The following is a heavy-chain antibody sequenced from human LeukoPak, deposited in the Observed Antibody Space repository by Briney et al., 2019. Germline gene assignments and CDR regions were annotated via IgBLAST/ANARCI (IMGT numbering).Heavy chain of an antibody. J-gene: IGHJ4*02. CDR1: GDSISSYY. D-gene: IGHD6-19*01. Sequence: KASETLSLTCTVSGDSISSYYWSWIRQPPGKGLEWIGYIYYSGSTNYNPSLKSRVTISVDTSKSQFSLKLSSVTAADTAMYYCAKLYSSGWYGFFDSWGQGTLVTVSS. V-gene: IGHV4-59*08. CDR2: IYYSGST. CDR3: AKLYSSGWYGFFDS.